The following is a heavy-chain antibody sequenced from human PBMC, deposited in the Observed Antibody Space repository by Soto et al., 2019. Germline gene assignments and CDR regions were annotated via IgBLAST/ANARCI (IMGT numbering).Heavy chain of an antibody. CDR2: IRSKTDGGTT. CDR1: GFTLINAW. V-gene: IGHV3-15*01. CDR3: RTQWLD. Sequence: PGGSLRLSCAASGFTLINAWMSWVRQAPGKGLEWVGRIRSKTDGGTTDYAAPAKGRFIISRDDSKKTVSLQMNSLKTEDTAVYYCRTQWLDWGQGTLVTVSS. J-gene: IGHJ4*02. D-gene: IGHD6-19*01.